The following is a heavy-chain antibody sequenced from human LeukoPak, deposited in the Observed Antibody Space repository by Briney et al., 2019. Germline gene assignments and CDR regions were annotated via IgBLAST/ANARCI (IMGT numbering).Heavy chain of an antibody. D-gene: IGHD3-16*02. CDR2: INPNSGGT. CDR1: GYTFTGDY. Sequence: ASLKVSCKASGYTFTGDYMHWVRQAPGQGREWMGRINPNSGGTNYAQKFPGRVTLTRDTSISTDYMELSRLRSDDTAVYYCARERSIYVWGSYHRYYFGYWGQGTLVTVSS. J-gene: IGHJ4*02. V-gene: IGHV1-2*06. CDR3: ARERSIYVWGSYHRYYFGY.